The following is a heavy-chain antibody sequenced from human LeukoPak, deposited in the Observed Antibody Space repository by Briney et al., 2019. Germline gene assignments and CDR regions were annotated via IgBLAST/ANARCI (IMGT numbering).Heavy chain of an antibody. CDR3: TTDLLDY. CDR1: GFTVSTAGFTCNTAW. CDR2: IKSKSDGGRT. V-gene: IGHV3-15*01. J-gene: IGHJ4*02. Sequence: GGSLRLSCAASGFTVSTAGFTCNTAWVSWVRQAPGKGLEWVGRIKSKSDGGRTDYGAPVKGRFTFSRDDSKNTVYLQMNSLKTEDTAVYYCTTDLLDYWGQGTLVTVSS.